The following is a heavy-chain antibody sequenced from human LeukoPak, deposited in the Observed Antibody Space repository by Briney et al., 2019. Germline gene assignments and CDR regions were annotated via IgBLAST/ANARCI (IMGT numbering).Heavy chain of an antibody. J-gene: IGHJ4*02. D-gene: IGHD6-19*01. CDR2: ISSSSSTI. Sequence: GGSLRLSCEASGFTFSSYSMNWVRQAPGKGLEWVSYISSSSSTIYFADSVKGRFTISRDNAKNSLYLQMNSLRAEDTAVYYCARDRAGWYIDYWGQGTLVTVSS. V-gene: IGHV3-48*01. CDR1: GFTFSSYS. CDR3: ARDRAGWYIDY.